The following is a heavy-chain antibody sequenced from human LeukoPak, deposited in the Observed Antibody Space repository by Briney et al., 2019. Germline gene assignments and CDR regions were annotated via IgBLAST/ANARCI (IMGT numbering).Heavy chain of an antibody. V-gene: IGHV1-2*02. CDR2: INPNSGGT. CDR3: AREHDYGDYEAYFFDY. CDR1: GYTFTGYY. Sequence: ASVKVSCKASGYTFTGYYMHWVRQAPGQGLEWMGWINPNSGGTNYAQKFQGRVTMTRDTSISTAYMELSRLRSDDTAVYYCAREHDYGDYEAYFFDYWGQGTLVTVSS. D-gene: IGHD4-17*01. J-gene: IGHJ4*02.